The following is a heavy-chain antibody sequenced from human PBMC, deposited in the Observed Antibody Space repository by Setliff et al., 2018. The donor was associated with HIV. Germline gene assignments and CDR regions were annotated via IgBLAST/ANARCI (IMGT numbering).Heavy chain of an antibody. Sequence: ASVKVSCKASGYRFTSYGVSWVRQAPGQGLEWIGWINTYNGNTNYPLMLQGRVTMTTDTSTSTAYMELRSLRSDDTAVYYCARTVKTTLGDLLSPYYYYMDLWGKGTTVTVSS. D-gene: IGHD3-16*01. J-gene: IGHJ6*03. CDR1: GYRFTSYG. V-gene: IGHV1-18*01. CDR3: ARTVKTTLGDLLSPYYYYMDL. CDR2: INTYNGNT.